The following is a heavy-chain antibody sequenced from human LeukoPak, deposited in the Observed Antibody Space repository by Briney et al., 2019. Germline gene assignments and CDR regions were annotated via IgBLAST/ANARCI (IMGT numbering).Heavy chain of an antibody. CDR1: GFTVSSNY. V-gene: IGHV3-23*01. CDR2: ISGSGGST. CDR3: AKDASLEWSIDY. J-gene: IGHJ4*02. Sequence: GGSLRLPCAASGFTVSSNYMSWVRQAPGKGLEWVSAISGSGGSTYYADSVKGRFTISRDNSKNTLYLQMNSLRAEDTAVYYCAKDASLEWSIDYWGQGTLVTVSS. D-gene: IGHD3-3*01.